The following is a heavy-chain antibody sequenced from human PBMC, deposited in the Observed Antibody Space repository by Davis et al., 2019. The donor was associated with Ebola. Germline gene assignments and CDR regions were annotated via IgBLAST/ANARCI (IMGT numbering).Heavy chain of an antibody. CDR2: ISSSGNTI. J-gene: IGHJ6*02. Sequence: GESLKISCLASGFTFSSYDIHWVRQAPGKGLEWVSYISSSGNTIKYADSVKDRFTVSRDNAKNALYLQMNSLRAEDTAIYYCARESDFLSAMITDYYYGMDVWGQGTTVTVSS. D-gene: IGHD3-3*01. CDR1: GFTFSSYD. CDR3: ARESDFLSAMITDYYYGMDV. V-gene: IGHV3-48*03.